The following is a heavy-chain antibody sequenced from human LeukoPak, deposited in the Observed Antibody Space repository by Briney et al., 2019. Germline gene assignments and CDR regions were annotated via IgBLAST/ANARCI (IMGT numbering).Heavy chain of an antibody. J-gene: IGHJ4*02. CDR2: VSYPGST. D-gene: IGHD6-13*01. CDR1: GGSINSHY. CDR3: ASRPADSTWYGVFDY. V-gene: IGHV4-59*11. Sequence: SETLSLTCTVSGGSINSHYWSWIRQPPGKGLEWIGYVSYPGSTNYNPSLKSRVTMSLDTSRDQFSLRLTSVTAADTAIYYCASRPADSTWYGVFDYWSQGTLVTVSS.